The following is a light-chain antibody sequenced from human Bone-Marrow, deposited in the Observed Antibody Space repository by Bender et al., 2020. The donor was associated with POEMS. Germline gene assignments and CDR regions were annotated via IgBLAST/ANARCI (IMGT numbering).Light chain of an antibody. J-gene: IGLJ2*01. Sequence: SYGLTQPPSVSVSPGHTANITCSGDQLGDQYASWYQLKPGQSPVLVIYEDNKRPSGIPERFSGSNSGNTATLTISGTQAMDEDDYYCQVWDGSTVVFGGGTKLTVL. V-gene: IGLV3-1*01. CDR1: QLGDQY. CDR3: QVWDGSTVV. CDR2: EDN.